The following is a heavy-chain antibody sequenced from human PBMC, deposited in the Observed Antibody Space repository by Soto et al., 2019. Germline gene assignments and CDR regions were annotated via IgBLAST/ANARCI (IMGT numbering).Heavy chain of an antibody. D-gene: IGHD3-9*01. J-gene: IGHJ4*02. CDR3: ARGADAITNFDWLLPFDY. Sequence: SETLSLTCTVSGGSVSSGSYYWSWIRQPPGKGLEWIGYIYYSGSTNYNPSLKSRVTISVDTSKNQFSLKLSPVTAADTAVYYCARGADAITNFDWLLPFDYWGQGTLVTVSS. V-gene: IGHV4-61*01. CDR2: IYYSGST. CDR1: GGSVSSGSYY.